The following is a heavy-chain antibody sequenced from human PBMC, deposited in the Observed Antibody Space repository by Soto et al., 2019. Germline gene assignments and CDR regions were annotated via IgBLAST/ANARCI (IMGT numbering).Heavy chain of an antibody. Sequence: RLSCAASGFTFSSYAMSWVRQAPGKGLEWVSAISGSGGSTYYADSVKGRFTISRDNSKNTLYLQMNSLRAEDTAVYYCAKGNKQWLLRGDYFDYWGQGTLVTVSS. CDR1: GFTFSSYA. CDR2: ISGSGGST. D-gene: IGHD6-19*01. J-gene: IGHJ4*02. CDR3: AKGNKQWLLRGDYFDY. V-gene: IGHV3-23*01.